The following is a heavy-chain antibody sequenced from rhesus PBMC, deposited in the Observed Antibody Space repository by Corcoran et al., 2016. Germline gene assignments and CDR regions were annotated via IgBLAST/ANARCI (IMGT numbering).Heavy chain of an antibody. V-gene: IGHV4S14*01. J-gene: IGHJ4*01. D-gene: IGHD5-24*01. CDR2: IYGSGGSN. CDR3: ARGVQS. Sequence: VQLQESGPGLVTPSETLSLTCAVSGGSISGSYYWSWIRQPPGKGLEWSGRIYGSGGSNYLNPSLKSRVTLSVDTAKNQFSLKLSAVTAADTAVYYCARGVQSWGQGVLVTVSS. CDR1: GGSISGSYY.